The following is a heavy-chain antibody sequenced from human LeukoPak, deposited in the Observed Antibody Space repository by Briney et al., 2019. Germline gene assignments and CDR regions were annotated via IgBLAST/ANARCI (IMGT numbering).Heavy chain of an antibody. CDR1: GFIFSSYS. J-gene: IGHJ4*02. V-gene: IGHV3-23*01. CDR3: AKWFGYYYDSSGYYYFDY. CDR2: ISGSGGST. D-gene: IGHD3-22*01. Sequence: GGSLRLSCAASGFIFSSYSMNWVRQAPGKGLEWVSAISGSGGSTYYADSVKGRFTISRDNSKNTLYLQMNSLRAEDTAVYYCAKWFGYYYDSSGYYYFDYWGQGTLVTVSS.